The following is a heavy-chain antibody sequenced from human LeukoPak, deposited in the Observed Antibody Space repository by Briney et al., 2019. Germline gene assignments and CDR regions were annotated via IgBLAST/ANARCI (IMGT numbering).Heavy chain of an antibody. J-gene: IGHJ4*02. CDR1: GGSISGYY. Sequence: PSETLSLTCTVSGGSISGYYWSWIRQPPGKGLEWIGYIYYSGSTNYNPSLKSRVTISVDTSKNQFSLKLSSVTAADTAVYYCARAAAGPFDYWGQGTLVTVSS. D-gene: IGHD6-13*01. V-gene: IGHV4-59*01. CDR2: IYYSGST. CDR3: ARAAAGPFDY.